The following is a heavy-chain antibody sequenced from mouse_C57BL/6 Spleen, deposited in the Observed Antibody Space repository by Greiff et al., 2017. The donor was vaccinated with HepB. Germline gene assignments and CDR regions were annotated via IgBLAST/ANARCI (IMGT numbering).Heavy chain of an antibody. CDR2: IDPSDSYT. CDR1: GYTFTSYW. Sequence: QVQLQQPGAELVRPGTSVKLSCKASGYTFTSYWMHGVKQRPGQGLEWIGVIDPSDSYTNYNQKFKGKATLTVDTSSSTAYMQLSSLTSEDSAVYYCARDAMDYWGQGTSVTVSS. CDR3: ARDAMDY. J-gene: IGHJ4*01. V-gene: IGHV1-59*01.